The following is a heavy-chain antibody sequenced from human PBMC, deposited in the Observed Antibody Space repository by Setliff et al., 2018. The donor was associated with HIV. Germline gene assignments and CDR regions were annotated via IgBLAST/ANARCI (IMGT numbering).Heavy chain of an antibody. CDR3: ARVPPEYSSSSQAFDI. J-gene: IGHJ3*02. CDR1: GSSISGHF. V-gene: IGHV4-59*11. Sequence: PSETLSLTCTVSGSSISGHFWTWIRQPPGKGLEWIGYIDTTGSTNYNPSLTSRVTISVDTSKNKFSLKMRSVTAADTAVYYCARVPPEYSSSSQAFDIWGQGTKVTVSS. CDR2: IDTTGST. D-gene: IGHD6-6*01.